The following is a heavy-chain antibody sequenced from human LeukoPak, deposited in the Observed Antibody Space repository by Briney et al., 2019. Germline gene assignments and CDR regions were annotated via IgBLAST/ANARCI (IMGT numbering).Heavy chain of an antibody. J-gene: IGHJ4*02. CDR1: GFTFTDHY. V-gene: IGHV1-2*02. D-gene: IGHD3-16*01. CDR3: ARDFDWGPDY. CDR2: INGKIGVT. Sequence: ASVKVSCKASGFTFTDHYMHWVRQAPGQGLEWMGWINGKIGVTFYAQQFQDRITVTRDTSISTMYLELNRLTSADTAIYYCARDFDWGPDYWGPGTLVAVSS.